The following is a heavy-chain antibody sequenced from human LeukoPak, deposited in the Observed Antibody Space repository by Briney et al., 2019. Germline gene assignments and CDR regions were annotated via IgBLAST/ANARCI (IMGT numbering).Heavy chain of an antibody. CDR3: ARAIGWRDAFDI. Sequence: GGSLRLSCAASGFTFSNFWMNWVRQAPGKGLEWVANIKQDGSVKHCVDSVKGRFTISRDNAKNSVFLQMNSLRAEDMAVYYCARAIGWRDAFDIWGQGTVVIVSS. V-gene: IGHV3-7*01. D-gene: IGHD6-19*01. CDR2: IKQDGSVK. CDR1: GFTFSNFW. J-gene: IGHJ3*02.